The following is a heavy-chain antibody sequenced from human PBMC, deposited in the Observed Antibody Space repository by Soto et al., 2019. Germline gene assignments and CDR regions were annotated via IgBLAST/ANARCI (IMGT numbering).Heavy chain of an antibody. J-gene: IGHJ6*02. V-gene: IGHV2-5*02. CDR1: GFSLSTSGVG. CDR2: IYWDDDK. D-gene: IGHD2-2*01. Sequence: QITLKESGPTLVKPTQTLTLTCTFSGFSLSTSGVGVGWIRQPPGKALEWLALIYWDDDKRYSPSLKSRLTITKDTSNNQVVLTMTNMDPVDTATYYCARLGYCISTSCPAYYYGMDVWGQGTTVTVSS. CDR3: ARLGYCISTSCPAYYYGMDV.